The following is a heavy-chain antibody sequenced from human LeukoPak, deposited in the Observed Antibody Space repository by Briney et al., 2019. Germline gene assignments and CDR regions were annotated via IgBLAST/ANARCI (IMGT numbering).Heavy chain of an antibody. Sequence: GGSLRLSCAASGFTFSSYSMNWVRQAPGKGLEWVSSISSSSSYIYYADSVKGRFTISRDNAKNSLYLQMNSLRAEDTAVYYCARMDNSGWADYWGQGTLVTVSS. CDR2: ISSSSSYI. CDR1: GFTFSSYS. V-gene: IGHV3-21*01. D-gene: IGHD6-19*01. J-gene: IGHJ4*02. CDR3: ARMDNSGWADY.